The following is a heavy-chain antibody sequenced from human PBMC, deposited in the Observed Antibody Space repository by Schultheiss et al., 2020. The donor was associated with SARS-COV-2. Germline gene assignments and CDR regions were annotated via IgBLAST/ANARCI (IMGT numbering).Heavy chain of an antibody. J-gene: IGHJ5*02. D-gene: IGHD6-13*01. CDR1: GFSLSTSGMR. CDR3: ARTSLGSSWGDNWFDP. V-gene: IGHV2-70*04. Sequence: GPTLVKPTQTLTLTCTFSGFSLSTSGMRVSWIRQPPGKALEWLARIDWDDDKFYSTSLKTRLTISKDTSKNQVVLTMTNMDPVDTATYYCARTSLGSSWGDNWFDPWGQGTLVTVSS. CDR2: IDWDDDK.